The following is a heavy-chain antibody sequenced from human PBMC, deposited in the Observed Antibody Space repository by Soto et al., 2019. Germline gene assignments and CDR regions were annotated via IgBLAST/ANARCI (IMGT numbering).Heavy chain of an antibody. CDR3: GRTNGNSYGFDY. Sequence: QVTLKESGPVLVKPTETLTLTCTVSGFSLSNARMGVSWIRQPPGKALEWLAHIFPNDEKSYSTSLKNRLTVSKDTSKSPVVLTMTNMDPVDTATYYCGRTNGNSYGFDYWGQGTLVTVSS. CDR2: IFPNDEK. CDR1: GFSLSNARMG. J-gene: IGHJ4*02. V-gene: IGHV2-26*01. D-gene: IGHD5-18*01.